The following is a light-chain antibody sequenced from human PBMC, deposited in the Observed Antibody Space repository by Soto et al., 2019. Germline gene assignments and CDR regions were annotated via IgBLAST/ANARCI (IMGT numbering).Light chain of an antibody. V-gene: IGLV2-23*01. CDR3: CSYAGSSTWV. Sequence: QSVLTQPASVSGSPGQSITISCSGSSSDIINYNYVSWYQQHPGKAPKLMIYEGSKRPSGVSNRFSGSKSGNTASLTISGLQAEDEADYYCCSYAGSSTWVFGGGTKLTVL. J-gene: IGLJ3*02. CDR2: EGS. CDR1: SSDIINYNY.